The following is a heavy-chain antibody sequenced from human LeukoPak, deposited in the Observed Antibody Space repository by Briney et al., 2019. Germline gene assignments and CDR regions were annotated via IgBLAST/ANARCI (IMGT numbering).Heavy chain of an antibody. CDR1: GGSISSSSYY. D-gene: IGHD6-13*01. Sequence: SETLSLTCTVSGGSISSSSYYWGWIRQPPGKGLEWIGSIYYSGSTYYNPSLKSRVTISVDTSKNQFSQKLSSVTAADTAVYYCARTHSSRYNWFDPWGQGTLVTVSS. CDR2: IYYSGST. CDR3: ARTHSSRYNWFDP. J-gene: IGHJ5*02. V-gene: IGHV4-39*07.